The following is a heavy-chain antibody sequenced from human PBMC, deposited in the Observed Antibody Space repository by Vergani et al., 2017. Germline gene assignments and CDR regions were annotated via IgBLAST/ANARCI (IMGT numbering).Heavy chain of an antibody. J-gene: IGHJ6*03. CDR3: ARQKDYYMDV. Sequence: QVQLQESGPGLVKASQTLSLTCIFSVASFCSGGYYCSFFLQRPGMGLDWIGYIYYSGTTYYNPSLESRLTISLDTSENHLSLKLTSVTAADTAVYYCARQKDYYMDVWGKGATVTVS. CDR1: VASFCSGGYY. CDR2: IYYSGTT. V-gene: IGHV4-31*03.